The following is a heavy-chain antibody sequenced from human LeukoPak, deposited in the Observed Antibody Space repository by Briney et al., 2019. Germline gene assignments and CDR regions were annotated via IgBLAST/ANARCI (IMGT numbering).Heavy chain of an antibody. J-gene: IGHJ4*02. Sequence: SVKVSCKASGGTFSSYAISWVRQAPGQGLEWMGRIIPILGIANYAQKFQGRVTITADKSTSTAYMELSSLRSEDTAVYYCARAPSWYHDSSGYSDYWGQGTLSPSPQ. CDR3: ARAPSWYHDSSGYSDY. V-gene: IGHV1-69*04. CDR1: GGTFSSYA. CDR2: IIPILGIA. D-gene: IGHD3-22*01.